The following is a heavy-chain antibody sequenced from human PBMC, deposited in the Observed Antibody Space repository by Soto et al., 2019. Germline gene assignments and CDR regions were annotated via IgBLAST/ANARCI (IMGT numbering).Heavy chain of an antibody. V-gene: IGHV3-7*01. CDR3: ARGSDVVVVAATKLFDS. Sequence: EVQLVESGGGLVQPGGSLRLSCAASGFTFSSYWMSWVRQAPGKGLEWVANIKQDGSEKYYVDSVKGRFTISRDNAKNSLYMQRKSLRAEDTAVYYCARGSDVVVVAATKLFDSWGQGTLVPVSS. CDR2: IKQDGSEK. D-gene: IGHD2-15*01. CDR1: GFTFSSYW. J-gene: IGHJ4*02.